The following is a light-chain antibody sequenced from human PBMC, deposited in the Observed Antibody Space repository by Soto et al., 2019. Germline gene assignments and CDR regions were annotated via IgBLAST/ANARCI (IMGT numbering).Light chain of an antibody. CDR3: QHYHNPPFT. Sequence: DIPMTQSPSSLSASVGDRVTITCQPSQDISNYLNWYQQKPGKAPTLLIYDASNLETGVPSRFSGGRSVPDFTFTISSLQPEDIATYYCQHYHNPPFTFGPGTKVDIK. CDR2: DAS. V-gene: IGKV1-33*01. J-gene: IGKJ3*01. CDR1: QDISNY.